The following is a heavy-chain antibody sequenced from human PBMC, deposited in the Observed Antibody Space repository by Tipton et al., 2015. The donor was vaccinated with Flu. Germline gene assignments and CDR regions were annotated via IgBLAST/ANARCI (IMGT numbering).Heavy chain of an antibody. CDR3: AKRYCSSTTCYIPDALTI. CDR1: GFIVSSDY. D-gene: IGHD2-2*01. J-gene: IGHJ3*02. V-gene: IGHV3-53*02. CDR2: IYSSDST. Sequence: EVQLVQTGGGLIQPGGSLRLSCAASGFIVSSDYMSWVRQAPGKGLEWVSVIYSSDSTSYADSVRGRFTLSRDNSRNTLYLQMNNLRVEDTAVYYCAKRYCSSTTCYIPDALTIWGQGTMVTVSS.